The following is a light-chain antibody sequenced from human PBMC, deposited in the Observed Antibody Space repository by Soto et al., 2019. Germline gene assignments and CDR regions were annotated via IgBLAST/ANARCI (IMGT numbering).Light chain of an antibody. CDR3: QHFKTFPIT. V-gene: IGKV1-8*01. CDR2: AAS. Sequence: AIRMTQSPSSLSASTGDRVTITCRASQGISSYLAWYQQKPGKAPKVLIYAASTLQSGAPSRFSGSGFGTDFTLTISSLQPEDFATYYCQHFKTFPITFGQGTRLEIK. J-gene: IGKJ5*01. CDR1: QGISSY.